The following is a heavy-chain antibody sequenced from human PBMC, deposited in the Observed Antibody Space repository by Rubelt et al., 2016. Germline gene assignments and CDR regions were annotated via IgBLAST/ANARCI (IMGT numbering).Heavy chain of an antibody. D-gene: IGHD1-14*01. CDR2: ISWDGGST. V-gene: IGHV3-43*01. CDR3: AIATRTFPDPRPFCCY. J-gene: IGHJ4*02. Sequence: SLISWDGGSTYYADSVKGRFTISRDNSKNSLYLQMNSLRTEDTALYYCAIATRTFPDPRPFCCYWGQGTLVTVSS.